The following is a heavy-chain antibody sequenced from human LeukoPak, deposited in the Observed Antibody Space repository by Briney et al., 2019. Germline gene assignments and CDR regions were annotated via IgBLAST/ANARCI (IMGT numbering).Heavy chain of an antibody. CDR1: GGSISSYY. J-gene: IGHJ3*02. Sequence: SETLSLTCTVSGGSISSYYWTWIRQPPGKGLEWIGYIYYSGSTNYNPSLKSRVTISVDTSKNQFSLKLSSVTAADTAVYYCARVRGYSYVDAFDIWGQGTMVTVSS. CDR2: IYYSGST. V-gene: IGHV4-59*01. D-gene: IGHD5-18*01. CDR3: ARVRGYSYVDAFDI.